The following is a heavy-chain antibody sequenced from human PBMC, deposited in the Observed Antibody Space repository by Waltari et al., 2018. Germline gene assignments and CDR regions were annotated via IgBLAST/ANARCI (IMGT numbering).Heavy chain of an antibody. J-gene: IGHJ4*02. V-gene: IGHV3-30*18. D-gene: IGHD6-13*01. CDR2: IWYDESNK. CDR1: GFTFSRYG. Sequence: QVQLVESGGGVVQPGRSLRLSCAASGFTFSRYGMHWVRQAPGKGREWVAVIWYDESNKYYAYSVKGRFTSSRDNSKNTLYLQMNSLRAEDTAMYYCAKDLPVGRGSIWYVRGFDYWGQGTLVTVSS. CDR3: AKDLPVGRGSIWYVRGFDY.